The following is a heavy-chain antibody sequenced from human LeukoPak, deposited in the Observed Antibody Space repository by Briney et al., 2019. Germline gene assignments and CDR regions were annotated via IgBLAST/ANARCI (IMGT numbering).Heavy chain of an antibody. Sequence: GGSLRLSCAASGFTFSSYSMNWVRQAPGKGLEWVSSISSSSSYIYYADSVKGRFTISRDNAKNSLYLQMNTLRAEDTAVYYCARPTMIVVGIGYYFDYWGQGTLVTVSS. J-gene: IGHJ4*02. CDR1: GFTFSSYS. V-gene: IGHV3-21*01. CDR2: ISSSSSYI. CDR3: ARPTMIVVGIGYYFDY. D-gene: IGHD3-22*01.